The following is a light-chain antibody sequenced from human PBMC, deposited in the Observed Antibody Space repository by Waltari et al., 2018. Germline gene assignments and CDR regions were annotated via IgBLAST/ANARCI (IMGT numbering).Light chain of an antibody. CDR1: GSNIGAGYD. CDR3: QSYDTTLSVV. V-gene: IGLV1-40*01. CDR2: GVN. Sequence: QSVLTQPPSVSGAPGQRVTIPCPGSGSNIGAGYDVPWYRQLPGKAPTLLIYGVNTRPPGVSDRFSGSQFDTSASLAIAGLQADDEADYYCQSYDTTLSVVFGGGTKLTVL. J-gene: IGLJ2*01.